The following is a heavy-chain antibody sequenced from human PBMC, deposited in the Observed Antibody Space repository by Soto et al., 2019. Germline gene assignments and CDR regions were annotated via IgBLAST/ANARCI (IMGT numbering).Heavy chain of an antibody. Sequence: QVQLQESGPGLVKPSQTLSLTCTVSGGSISSRGYYWSWIRQHPGKGLEWIGYIYYSGSTYYNPSLTSRVTISVDTSKNPFSLKLSSVTAADTAVYYCARDTRDRGQSIAAAGIDYWGQGTLVTVSS. CDR2: IYYSGST. V-gene: IGHV4-31*03. CDR3: ARDTRDRGQSIAAAGIDY. CDR1: GGSISSRGYY. D-gene: IGHD6-13*01. J-gene: IGHJ4*02.